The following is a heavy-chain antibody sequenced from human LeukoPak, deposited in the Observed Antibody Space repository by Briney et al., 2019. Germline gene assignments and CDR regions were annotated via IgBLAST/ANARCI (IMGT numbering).Heavy chain of an antibody. J-gene: IGHJ6*02. D-gene: IGHD4-17*01. CDR1: GYTFTGYY. V-gene: IGHV1-2*02. CDR2: INPNSGGT. Sequence: GASVKVSCKASGYTFTGYYMHWVRQAPGQGLEWMGWINPNSGGTNYAQKFQGRVTMTRDTSIGTAYMELSRLRSDDTAVYYCARENTVTKWNYYYGMDVWGQGTTVTVSS. CDR3: ARENTVTKWNYYYGMDV.